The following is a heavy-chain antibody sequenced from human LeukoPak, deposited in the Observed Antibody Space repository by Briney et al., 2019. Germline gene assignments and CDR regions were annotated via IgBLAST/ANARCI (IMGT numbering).Heavy chain of an antibody. V-gene: IGHV5-51*01. J-gene: IGHJ4*02. CDR3: ARFLHGNSLDY. D-gene: IGHD1-7*01. CDR1: GDTFSDTY. CDR2: LYFDGSDT. Sequence: GESLQISCQASGDTFSDTYIAWVRQMAGKGLELMGLLYFDGSDTRYSPSFQGQVTISVDQSISRAYLQWTSLKTSDTAMYYCARFLHGNSLDYWGQGTLVTVSS.